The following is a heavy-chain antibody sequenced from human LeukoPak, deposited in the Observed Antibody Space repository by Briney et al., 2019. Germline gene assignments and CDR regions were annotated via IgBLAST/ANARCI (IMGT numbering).Heavy chain of an antibody. CDR2: ISGDGGST. J-gene: IGHJ6*02. CDR3: AKDFSSGTYYPYYYGMDV. V-gene: IGHV3-43*02. Sequence: GGSLRLSCAASGFTFDDYAMHWVRQAPGKGLEWVSLISGDGGSTYYADSVKGRFTISRDNSKNSLYLQMNSLRTEDTALYYCAKDFSSGTYYPYYYGMDVWGQGTTVTVSS. D-gene: IGHD3-10*01. CDR1: GFTFDDYA.